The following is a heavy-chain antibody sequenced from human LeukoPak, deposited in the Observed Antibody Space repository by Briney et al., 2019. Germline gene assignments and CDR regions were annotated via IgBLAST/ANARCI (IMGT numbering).Heavy chain of an antibody. CDR2: VSPSGDIT. J-gene: IGHJ5*02. CDR1: EFHFSTHG. D-gene: IGHD3-10*01. V-gene: IGHV3-23*01. Sequence: PGGSLRLSCTASEFHFSTHGMNWVRQAPGKGLEWVSGVSPSGDITYYADSVMGRFTISRDNAKNSLYLQMNSLRAEDTAVYYCARGGYYGSGNDFRFDPWGQGTLVTVSS. CDR3: ARGGYYGSGNDFRFDP.